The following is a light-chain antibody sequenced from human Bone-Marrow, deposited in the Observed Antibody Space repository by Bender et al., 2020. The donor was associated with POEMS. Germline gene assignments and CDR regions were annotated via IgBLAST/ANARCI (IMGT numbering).Light chain of an antibody. V-gene: IGLV1-44*01. CDR3: AVWDDSRNGWV. Sequence: QSVLTQPPSASGTPGQRVTISCSGGSSNIGAHAVNWYQHLPGTAPKLLIYSSHRRPSEVPVRFSGPRSGTSASLAISGLQSEDEADYYCAVWDDSRNGWVFGGGTKLTVL. J-gene: IGLJ3*02. CDR2: SSH. CDR1: SSNIGAHA.